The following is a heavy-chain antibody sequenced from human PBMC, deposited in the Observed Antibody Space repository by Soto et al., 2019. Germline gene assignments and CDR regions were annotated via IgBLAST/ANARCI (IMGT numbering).Heavy chain of an antibody. V-gene: IGHV4-59*01. Sequence: QVQLQESGPGLVKPSETLSLTCTVSGGSISSYYWSWIRQPPGKGLEWIGYIYYSGSTNYNPSLKSRVTISVDTSKNQFSLKLSSVTAADTAVYYCARARIGELWMGKPYYYYGMDVWGQGTTVTVSS. CDR3: ARARIGELWMGKPYYYYGMDV. J-gene: IGHJ6*02. CDR2: IYYSGST. D-gene: IGHD3-10*01. CDR1: GGSISSYY.